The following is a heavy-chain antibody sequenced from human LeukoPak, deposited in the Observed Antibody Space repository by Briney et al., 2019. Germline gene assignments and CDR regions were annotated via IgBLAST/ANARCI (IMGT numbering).Heavy chain of an antibody. Sequence: SETLSLTCAVYGGSFSGYYWSWIRQPPGKGLEWIGEINHSGSTNYNPSLKSRVTISVDTSKNQFSLKLSSVTAADTGVYYCARGQPPYSDGSTYYAGGFYYYDNWGQGTLVTVSS. J-gene: IGHJ4*02. CDR3: ARGQPPYSDGSTYYAGGFYYYDN. V-gene: IGHV4-34*01. D-gene: IGHD2-15*01. CDR2: INHSGST. CDR1: GGSFSGYY.